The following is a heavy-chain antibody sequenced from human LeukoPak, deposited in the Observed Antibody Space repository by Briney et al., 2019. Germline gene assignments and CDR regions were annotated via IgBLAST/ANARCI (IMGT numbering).Heavy chain of an antibody. J-gene: IGHJ4*02. V-gene: IGHV3-9*01. CDR1: GFTFDNYA. Sequence: HPGGSLRLSCAASGFTFDNYAMHWVRQAPGRSLEWLTIISWNSGYIAYADSVKGRFIISRDNAKKSLDLQMNSLRAEDTAFHYCAKVRGTYSSGYFFDYWGQGTLVTVSS. D-gene: IGHD6-19*01. CDR3: AKVRGTYSSGYFFDY. CDR2: ISWNSGYI.